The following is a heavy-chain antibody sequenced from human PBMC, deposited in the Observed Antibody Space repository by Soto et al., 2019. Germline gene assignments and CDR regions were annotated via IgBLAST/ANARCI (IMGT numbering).Heavy chain of an antibody. CDR1: GFTFSTYW. J-gene: IGHJ4*02. Sequence: EVQLVESGGGLVQPGGSLRLSCAASGFTFSTYWMHWVRQAPGKGLEWVSRINTDGSTTNHADSVKGRFTISRDNAKKTLYLQMNRLRAEDTAVDYCTRDSGGRDAYWGQGTLVTVSS. CDR2: INTDGSTT. V-gene: IGHV3-74*01. CDR3: TRDSGGRDAY. D-gene: IGHD2-15*01.